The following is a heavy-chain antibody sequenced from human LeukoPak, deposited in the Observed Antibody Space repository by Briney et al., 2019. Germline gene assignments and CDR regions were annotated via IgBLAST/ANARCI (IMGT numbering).Heavy chain of an antibody. Sequence: SETLSLTCTVSGGSISSGGYYWSWIRQPPGKGLEWIGYIYHSGSTYYNPSLKSRVTISVDRSKNQFSLKLSSVTAADTAVYYCARGPRDRDYFDYWGQGTLVTVSS. J-gene: IGHJ4*02. CDR2: IYHSGST. V-gene: IGHV4-30-2*01. D-gene: IGHD5-24*01. CDR3: ARGPRDRDYFDY. CDR1: GGSISSGGYY.